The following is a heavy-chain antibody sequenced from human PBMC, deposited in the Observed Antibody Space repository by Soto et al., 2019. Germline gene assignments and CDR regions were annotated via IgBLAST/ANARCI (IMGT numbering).Heavy chain of an antibody. V-gene: IGHV4-34*01. CDR2: INHSGST. J-gene: IGHJ6*02. D-gene: IGHD5-18*01. Sequence: SETLYLTCAVYGGSFSGYYWSWIRQPPGKGLEWIGEINHSGSTNYNPSLKSRVTISVDTSKNQFSLKLSSVTAADTAVYYCARGYGYDVGTYYYYGMDVWGQGTTVTVSS. CDR3: ARGYGYDVGTYYYYGMDV. CDR1: GGSFSGYY.